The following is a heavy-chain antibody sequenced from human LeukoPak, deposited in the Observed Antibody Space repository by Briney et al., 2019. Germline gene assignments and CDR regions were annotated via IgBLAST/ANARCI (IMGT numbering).Heavy chain of an antibody. CDR1: GFTFSSYA. V-gene: IGHV3-23*01. CDR3: AKAPGRYCSCSNCFFDY. J-gene: IGHJ4*02. CDR2: ISGSGGST. D-gene: IGHD2-2*01. Sequence: GGSLRLSCAASGFTFSSYAMSWVRQAPGKGLEWVSAISGSGGSTYYADSVKGRFTISRDNSKNTLYLQMNSLRAEDTAVYYCAKAPGRYCSCSNCFFDYWGQGTLVTVSS.